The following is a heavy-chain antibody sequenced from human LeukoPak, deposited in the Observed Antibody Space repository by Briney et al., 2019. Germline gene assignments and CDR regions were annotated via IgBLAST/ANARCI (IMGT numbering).Heavy chain of an antibody. Sequence: GVSVKVSCKASGYTFTTYAMNWVRQAPGQGLEWMGWINTNTGNPTYAQGFTGRFVFSLDTSVSTAYLQISSLKAEDTAVYYCGRKYIDPTLGDYDSGSYIDYWGQGTLVTVSS. D-gene: IGHD3-10*01. CDR3: GRKYIDPTLGDYDSGSYIDY. J-gene: IGHJ4*02. CDR1: GYTFTTYA. CDR2: INTNTGNP. V-gene: IGHV7-4-1*02.